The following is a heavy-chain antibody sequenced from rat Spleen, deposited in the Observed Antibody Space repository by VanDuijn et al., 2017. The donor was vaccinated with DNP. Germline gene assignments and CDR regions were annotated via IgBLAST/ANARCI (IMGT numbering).Heavy chain of an antibody. Sequence: EVQLVESGGGLVQPGRSLKLSCAASGFTFSDYNMAWVRQAPKKGLEWVATISYDGSSTYYRDSVKGRFTVSRDNAKSTLYLQMNSLRSEDTATYYCAIWLPGTEGMDWGQGVMVTVSS. CDR3: AIWLPGTEGMD. CDR2: ISYDGSST. D-gene: IGHD1-11*01. J-gene: IGHJ2*01. CDR1: GFTFSDYN. V-gene: IGHV5-7*01.